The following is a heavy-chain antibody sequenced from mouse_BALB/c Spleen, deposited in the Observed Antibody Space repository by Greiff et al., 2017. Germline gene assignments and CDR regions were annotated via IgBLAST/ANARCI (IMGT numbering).Heavy chain of an antibody. CDR3: ARGSAWFAY. Sequence: VQLQQSGPGLVKPSQSLSLTCTVTGYSITSDYAWNWIRQFPGNKLEWMGYISYSGSTSYNPSLKSRISITRDTSKNQFFLQLNSVTTEDTATYYCARGSAWFAYWGQGTLVTVSA. V-gene: IGHV3-2*02. J-gene: IGHJ3*01. CDR2: ISYSGST. CDR1: GYSITSDYA.